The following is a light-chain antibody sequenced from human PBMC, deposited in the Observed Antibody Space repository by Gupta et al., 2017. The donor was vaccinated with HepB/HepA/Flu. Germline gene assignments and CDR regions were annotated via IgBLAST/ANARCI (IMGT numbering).Light chain of an antibody. CDR1: SGDVIVHNY. Sequence: QSALTQPASVSGSPGHSITISCNKTSGDVIVHNYVSWYQQHPGKTPKLIIYDVDDRPSGVSHRFSGSTSGTTASLTISGLHAEDEADYYCSAHSITSPPVVFGGGTRLTVL. CDR2: DVD. V-gene: IGLV2-14*03. CDR3: SAHSITSPPVV. J-gene: IGLJ2*01.